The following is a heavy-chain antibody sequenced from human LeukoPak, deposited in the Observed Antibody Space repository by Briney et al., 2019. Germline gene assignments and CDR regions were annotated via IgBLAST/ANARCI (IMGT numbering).Heavy chain of an antibody. V-gene: IGHV4-39*01. CDR1: GGSISSSSYY. Sequence: SETLSLTCTVSGGSISSSSYYWGWIRQPPGTGLEWIGSIYYSGSTYYNPSLKSRVTISVDTSKNQFSLKLSSVTAADTAVYYCARFVHIVVVTAIPWYAFDIWGQGTMVTVSS. CDR2: IYYSGST. CDR3: ARFVHIVVVTAIPWYAFDI. J-gene: IGHJ3*02. D-gene: IGHD2-21*02.